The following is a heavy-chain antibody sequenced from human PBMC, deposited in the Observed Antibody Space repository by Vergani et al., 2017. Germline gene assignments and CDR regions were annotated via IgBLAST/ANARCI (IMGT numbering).Heavy chain of an antibody. D-gene: IGHD3-3*01. V-gene: IGHV3-30-3*01. J-gene: IGHJ6*02. Sequence: QVQLVESGGGVVQPGRSLRLSCAASGFTFSSYAMHWVRQAPGKGLEWVAVISYDGSNKYYADSVKGRFTISRDNSKNSLYLQMNSLRAEDTAVYYCARSDFWRSYYGMDVWGQGTTVTVSS. CDR3: ARSDFWRSYYGMDV. CDR1: GFTFSSYA. CDR2: ISYDGSNK.